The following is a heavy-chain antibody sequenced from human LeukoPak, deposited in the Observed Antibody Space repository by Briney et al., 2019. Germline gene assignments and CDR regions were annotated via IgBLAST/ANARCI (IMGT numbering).Heavy chain of an antibody. D-gene: IGHD6-6*01. J-gene: IGHJ4*02. Sequence: VGSLRLSCAASGFTFSSYSMNWVRQAPGKGLEWVSYIRSSSSTIYYADSVKGRFTISRDNVKNSLYLQMNSLRAEDTAIYYCTRDLGSSSPYYFDYWGQGTLVTVSS. CDR1: GFTFSSYS. V-gene: IGHV3-48*01. CDR2: IRSSSSTI. CDR3: TRDLGSSSPYYFDY.